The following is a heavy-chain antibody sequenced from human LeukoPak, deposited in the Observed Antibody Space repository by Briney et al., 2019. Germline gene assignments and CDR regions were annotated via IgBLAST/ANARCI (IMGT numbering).Heavy chain of an antibody. Sequence: GGSLRLSCAASGFTVKDNFMSWVRQAPGKGLEWVSAISGSGGSTYYADSVKGRFTISRDNSKNTLYLQMNSLRAEDTAVYYCARIHSSSWDFDYWGQGTLVTASS. D-gene: IGHD6-13*01. CDR2: ISGSGGST. CDR1: GFTVKDNF. CDR3: ARIHSSSWDFDY. J-gene: IGHJ4*02. V-gene: IGHV3-23*01.